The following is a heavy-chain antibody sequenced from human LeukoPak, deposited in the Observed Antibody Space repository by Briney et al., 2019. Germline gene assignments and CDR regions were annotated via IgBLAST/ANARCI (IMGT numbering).Heavy chain of an antibody. J-gene: IGHJ4*02. Sequence: GGSLRLSCAASGFTFSSYGMHWVRQAPGKGLEWVAVISYDGSNKYYADSVKGRFTISRDNAKNSLYLQMNNLRAEDTAVYYCARDAYRDRYFDYWGQGTLVTVSS. D-gene: IGHD4-11*01. CDR2: ISYDGSNK. V-gene: IGHV3-30*03. CDR3: ARDAYRDRYFDY. CDR1: GFTFSSYG.